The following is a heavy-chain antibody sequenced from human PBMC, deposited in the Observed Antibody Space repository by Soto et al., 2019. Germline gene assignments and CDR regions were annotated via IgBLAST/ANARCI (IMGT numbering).Heavy chain of an antibody. J-gene: IGHJ2*01. CDR3: ARMSYFYDKWYFDL. V-gene: IGHV4-30-4*01. D-gene: IGHD3-22*01. Sequence: SETLSLTCTVSGASINNNDYYWSWIRQTPGKGLEWIGYVYYSGTTDYIPSLKSRLSVSIDKSQNQFTLKLNSVTAADTATYYCARMSYFYDKWYFDLWGRGTLVTVSS. CDR2: VYYSGTT. CDR1: GASINNNDYY.